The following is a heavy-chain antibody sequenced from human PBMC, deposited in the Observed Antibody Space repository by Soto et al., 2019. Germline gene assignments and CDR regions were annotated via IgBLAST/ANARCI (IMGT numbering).Heavy chain of an antibody. D-gene: IGHD3-10*01. Sequence: QVQLVQSGADVKKPGSSVKVSCQASGVTFSSETLGWVRQAPGQGLEWVGGIIPRFGPASYAQKFQGRVTITADESTSTVYMELSSLRSDDTAVYFCATELGENPASPFDAWGQGTLVTVSS. J-gene: IGHJ4*02. V-gene: IGHV1-69*01. CDR1: GVTFSSET. CDR3: ATELGENPASPFDA. CDR2: IIPRFGPA.